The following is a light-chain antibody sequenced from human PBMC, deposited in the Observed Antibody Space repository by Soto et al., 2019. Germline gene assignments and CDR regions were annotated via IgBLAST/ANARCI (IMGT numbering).Light chain of an antibody. CDR1: QGIGSS. Sequence: DIQLTQSPSLLSASVGDRVTITCRASQGIGSSLAWYHQKAGKAPKLLIHTAYTLQSGVPSRFSGSGSGTEFTLTITSLQPEDFATYYCQQRNSYPITFGQGTRLEMK. V-gene: IGKV1-9*01. CDR2: TAY. CDR3: QQRNSYPIT. J-gene: IGKJ5*01.